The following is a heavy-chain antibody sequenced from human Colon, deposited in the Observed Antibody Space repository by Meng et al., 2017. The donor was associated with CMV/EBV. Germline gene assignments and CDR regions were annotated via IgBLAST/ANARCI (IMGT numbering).Heavy chain of an antibody. CDR2: ISWNSGNI. CDR3: ARSRNALVPYYDIPSL. D-gene: IGHD3-9*01. CDR1: GFTFDDYA. V-gene: IGHV3-9*01. J-gene: IGHJ6*02. Sequence: GGSLRLSCAGSGFTFDDYAIHWVRQVPGKGLEWVSGISWNSGNIDYVASLKGRFTISRDNAKNSLYLQVDSLRAEDTAVYYCARSRNALVPYYDIPSLWGQGTTVTVSS.